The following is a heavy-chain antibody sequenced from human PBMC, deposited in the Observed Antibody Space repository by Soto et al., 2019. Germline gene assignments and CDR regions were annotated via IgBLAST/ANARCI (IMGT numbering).Heavy chain of an antibody. D-gene: IGHD3-16*01. CDR3: VTDWGQLSGA. Sequence: EVHLVESGGGLVQPGGSLRLSCAASGFTFSSYWMSWARQGPGKGLEWVAVIKQDASETYYVDSVKGQFTVTRDNAKKSLYLQMNTLRAEDTAVYYCVTDWGQLSGAWGQGVLVTVSS. CDR1: GFTFSSYW. J-gene: IGHJ5*02. CDR2: IKQDASET. V-gene: IGHV3-7*03.